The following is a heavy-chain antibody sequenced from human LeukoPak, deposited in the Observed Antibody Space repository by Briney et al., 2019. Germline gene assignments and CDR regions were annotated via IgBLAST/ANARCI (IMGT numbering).Heavy chain of an antibody. CDR1: GDSISSSNYF. Sequence: SETLSLTYTVSGDSISSSNYFWGWIRQPPGKGLEYIGTIYYSGSTYYNPSLKSRVTISVDTSRNQFSLKLSSVTAADTAVYYCARVKGKNSGSYYDYWGQGTLVTVSS. CDR3: ARVKGKNSGSYYDY. J-gene: IGHJ4*02. D-gene: IGHD1-26*01. CDR2: IYYSGST. V-gene: IGHV4-39*01.